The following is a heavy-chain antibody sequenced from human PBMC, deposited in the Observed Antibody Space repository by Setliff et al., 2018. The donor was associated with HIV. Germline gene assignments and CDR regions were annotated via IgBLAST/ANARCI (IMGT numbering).Heavy chain of an antibody. J-gene: IGHJ3*02. V-gene: IGHV4-34*01. CDR2: INHSGST. CDR3: ARRTGYAFDI. CDR1: GGSFSGYY. Sequence: PSETLSLTCAVYGGSFSGYYWSWIRQPPGKGLEWIGEINHSGSTNYNPSLKSRVTISVDTSKNQFSLKLSSVTAADTAVYYCARRTGYAFDIWGQGTMVTVS.